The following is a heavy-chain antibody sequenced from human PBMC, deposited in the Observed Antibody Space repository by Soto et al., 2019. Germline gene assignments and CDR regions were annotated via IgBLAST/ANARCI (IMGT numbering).Heavy chain of an antibody. J-gene: IGHJ6*02. D-gene: IGHD5-18*01. CDR2: IWYDGSNK. CDR1: GFTFSSYG. Sequence: GGSLRLSCAASGFTFSSYGMHWVRQAPGKGLEWVAVIWYDGSNKYYADSVKGRFTISRDNSKNTLSLQMNSLRAEDTAVYYCASLPDTLGARQGGYYYYGLDVWGQGTTVTVS. V-gene: IGHV3-33*01. CDR3: ASLPDTLGARQGGYYYYGLDV.